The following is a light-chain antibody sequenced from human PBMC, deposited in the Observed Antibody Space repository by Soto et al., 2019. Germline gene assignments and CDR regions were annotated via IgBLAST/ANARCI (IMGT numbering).Light chain of an antibody. CDR2: TAS. J-gene: IGKJ1*01. Sequence: DIQMTQSPSTLSPSVEATSPIPCRASQTISRWLAWYQQKPGKAPRLLIYTASTLESGVPSRFSASGSGTEFTLTISSLHPDDFATYYCQEYNNYWTFGQGTKVDIK. V-gene: IGKV1-5*01. CDR1: QTISRW. CDR3: QEYNNYWT.